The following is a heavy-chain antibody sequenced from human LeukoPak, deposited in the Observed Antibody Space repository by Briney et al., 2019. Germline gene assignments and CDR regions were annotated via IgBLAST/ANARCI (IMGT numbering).Heavy chain of an antibody. Sequence: ASVKVSCKASGYTFTAYYMHWVRQAPGQGLEWMGWINPNSGGTNYAQKFQGRVTMTRDTSISTAYMELSRLRSDDTAVYYCARDTAMSYNWFDPWGQGTLVTVSS. D-gene: IGHD5-18*01. V-gene: IGHV1-2*02. J-gene: IGHJ5*02. CDR3: ARDTAMSYNWFDP. CDR1: GYTFTAYY. CDR2: INPNSGGT.